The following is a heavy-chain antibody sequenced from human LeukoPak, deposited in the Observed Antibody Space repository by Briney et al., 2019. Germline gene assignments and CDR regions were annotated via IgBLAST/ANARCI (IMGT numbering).Heavy chain of an antibody. Sequence: GGSLRLSCAASGFSFSTYSMIWVRQAPGKGLEWVSSVSGTSEYIYYADSVRGRFTISRDNAKNTVYLQMNSLRAEDTAVYYCARWYSSGWYSDYWGQGTLVIVSS. J-gene: IGHJ4*02. CDR2: VSGTSEYI. D-gene: IGHD6-19*01. V-gene: IGHV3-21*06. CDR3: ARWYSSGWYSDY. CDR1: GFSFSTYS.